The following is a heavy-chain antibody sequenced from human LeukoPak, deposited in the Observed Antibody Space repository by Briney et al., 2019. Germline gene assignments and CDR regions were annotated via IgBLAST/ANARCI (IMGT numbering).Heavy chain of an antibody. CDR2: ISWNSGSI. CDR1: GFTFDDYA. J-gene: IGHJ6*02. CDR3: AKDKGTYYYYGMDV. V-gene: IGHV3-9*01. Sequence: PGRSLRLSCAASGFTFDDYAMHWVRQAPGKGLEWVSGISWNSGSIGYADSVKGRFTISRDNAKNSLYLQMNSLRAEDTALYYCAKDKGTYYYYGMDVWGQGTTVTVSS.